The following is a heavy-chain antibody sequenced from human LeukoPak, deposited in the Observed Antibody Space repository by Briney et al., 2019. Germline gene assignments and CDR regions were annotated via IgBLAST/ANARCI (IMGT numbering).Heavy chain of an antibody. J-gene: IGHJ4*02. CDR3: ARGLGIPNFDY. D-gene: IGHD7-27*01. Sequence: SETLSLTCAVYGGPFSGYYRRWLRQPPGKELEWIGEINQSGSTHYNPSLKRRIILSVGTSKNLFPLKLSSVTAAGTAVYYCARGLGIPNFDYWGQGTLVTVSS. CDR1: GGPFSGYY. V-gene: IGHV4-34*01. CDR2: INQSGST.